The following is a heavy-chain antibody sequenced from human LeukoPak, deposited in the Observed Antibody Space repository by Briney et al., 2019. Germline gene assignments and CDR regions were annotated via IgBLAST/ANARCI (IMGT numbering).Heavy chain of an antibody. J-gene: IGHJ4*02. CDR3: AREGQKGTYYDFDY. D-gene: IGHD3-22*01. V-gene: IGHV4-61*02. Sequence: SETLSLTCTVSGGSISSSNYYWSWIRQPAGKGLEWIGRIYTSGSTNYNPSLKSRVTISVDTSKNQFSLKLSSVTAADTAVYYCAREGQKGTYYDFDYWGQGTLVTVSS. CDR2: IYTSGST. CDR1: GGSISSSNYY.